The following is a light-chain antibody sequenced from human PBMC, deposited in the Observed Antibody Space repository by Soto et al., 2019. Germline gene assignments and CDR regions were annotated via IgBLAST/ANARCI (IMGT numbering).Light chain of an antibody. CDR1: SSNIGSNT. Sequence: QSVLTQPPSVSGAPGQRVTISCSGSSSNIGSNTVNWYQQLPGTAPKLLIYSNNQRPSGVPDRFSGSKSGTSASLAISGLQSEEEADYYCAAWDDSLNGQVFGGGTKVTVL. J-gene: IGLJ2*01. V-gene: IGLV1-44*01. CDR2: SNN. CDR3: AAWDDSLNGQV.